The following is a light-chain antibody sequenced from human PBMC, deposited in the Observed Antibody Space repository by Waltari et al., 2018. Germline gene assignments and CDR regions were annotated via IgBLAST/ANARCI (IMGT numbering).Light chain of an antibody. V-gene: IGLV2-23*02. Sequence: QSALTQTATVSGSPGQSITISCTGSSSEVGNYNLVSWYQQHPGEAPKLIIYDVNKRPLGVSNRFSGSKSGNTASLTISGLQAADEADYYCCSYAGSSVSVFGGGTKVTVL. J-gene: IGLJ3*02. CDR2: DVN. CDR1: SSEVGNYNL. CDR3: CSYAGSSVSV.